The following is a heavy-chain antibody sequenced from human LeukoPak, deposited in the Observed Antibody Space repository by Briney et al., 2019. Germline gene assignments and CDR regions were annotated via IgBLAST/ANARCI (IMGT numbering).Heavy chain of an antibody. Sequence: GGSLRLSCAASGFSFSLYWMAWVRQAPGKGLEWVANISEDESEKYYVDSVKGRFTISRDNAKNSMYLEMNSLRAEDTAVYYCARGHNSTLPDWGQGSLVTVSS. J-gene: IGHJ4*02. CDR3: ARGHNSTLPD. D-gene: IGHD1-20*01. CDR2: ISEDESEK. CDR1: GFSFSLYW. V-gene: IGHV3-7*04.